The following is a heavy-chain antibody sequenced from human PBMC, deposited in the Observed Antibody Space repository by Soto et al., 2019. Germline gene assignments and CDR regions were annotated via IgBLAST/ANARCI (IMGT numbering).Heavy chain of an antibody. CDR2: ISSSGSTI. CDR3: ARVSSSWYVEYYFDY. J-gene: IGHJ4*02. V-gene: IGHV3-11*01. D-gene: IGHD6-13*01. CDR1: GFTFSDYY. Sequence: PGGSLRLSCAASGFTFSDYYMSWIRQAPGKGLEWVSYISSSGSTIYYADSVKGRFTISRDNAKNSLYLQMNSLRAEDTAVYYCARVSSSWYVEYYFDYWGQGTLVTAPQ.